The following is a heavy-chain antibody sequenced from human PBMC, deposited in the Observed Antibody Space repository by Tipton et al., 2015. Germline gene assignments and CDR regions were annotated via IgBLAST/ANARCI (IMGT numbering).Heavy chain of an antibody. CDR1: GLRFSDYY. CDR3: ASHGSYCVHGVCLGDNYYGLDV. D-gene: IGHD2-8*01. Sequence: SLRLSCKASGLRFSDYYMSWIRQAPGKGLEWTSYISNRDTTIYYADSVRGRFTISRDNAKNTLYLQMNILRAEDTAVYYCASHGSYCVHGVCLGDNYYGLDVWGQGTTVTVSS. CDR2: ISNRDTTI. V-gene: IGHV3-11*01. J-gene: IGHJ6*02.